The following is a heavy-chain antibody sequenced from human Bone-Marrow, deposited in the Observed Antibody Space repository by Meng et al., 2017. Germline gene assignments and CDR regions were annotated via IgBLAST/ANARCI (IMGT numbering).Heavy chain of an antibody. Sequence: QVQLQRWGAGLLKPSWTLSLTCVVSGGSFSDYYWSWIRQPPGKGLEWIGEINHSGSTNYNPSLESRATISVDTSQNNLSLKLSSVTAADSAVYYCARGPTTMAHDFDYWGQGTLVTLSS. CDR3: ARGPTTMAHDFDY. D-gene: IGHD4-11*01. CDR1: GGSFSDYY. CDR2: INHSGST. V-gene: IGHV4-34*01. J-gene: IGHJ4*02.